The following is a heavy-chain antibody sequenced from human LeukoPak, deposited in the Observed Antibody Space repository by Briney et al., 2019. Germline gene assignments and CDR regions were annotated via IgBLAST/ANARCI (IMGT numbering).Heavy chain of an antibody. J-gene: IGHJ4*02. CDR2: INHSGDT. D-gene: IGHD6-6*01. Sequence: SETLSLTCAVSGASLSGTYWSWIRQSPGKGLEWIGEINHSGDTNYHSSLKSRVTISVDKSKNQFSLKLSSVTAADTAVYYCARERQGSSYFDYWGQGTLVTVSS. CDR3: ARERQGSSYFDY. V-gene: IGHV4-34*01. CDR1: GASLSGTY.